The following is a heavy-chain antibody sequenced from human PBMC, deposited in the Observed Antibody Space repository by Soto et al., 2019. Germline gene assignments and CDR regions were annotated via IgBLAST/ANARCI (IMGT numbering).Heavy chain of an antibody. CDR3: ARAYYYGSGRGRSMDV. V-gene: IGHV4-61*08. Sequence: QVQLQESGPGLVKPSETLSLTCTVSGDSVSSSDYYWMWIRQPPGKGLEWLGYISNSGGSNHSPSLNSRVFISGDTSKNQFSLKLSSVIAADTAVYYCARAYYYGSGRGRSMDVWGQGITVTVSS. J-gene: IGHJ6*02. CDR2: ISNSGGS. D-gene: IGHD3-10*01. CDR1: GDSVSSSDYY.